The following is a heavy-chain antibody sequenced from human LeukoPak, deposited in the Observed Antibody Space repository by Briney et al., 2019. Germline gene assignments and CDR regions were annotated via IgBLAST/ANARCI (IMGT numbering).Heavy chain of an antibody. CDR1: GGSFSGYY. Sequence: SETLSLTCAVYGGSFSGYYWSWIRQPPGKGLEWIGEINHSGSTNYNPSLKSRGTISVDTSKNQFSLKLSSVTAADTAVYYCARLAAREFDYWGQGTLVTVSS. V-gene: IGHV4-34*01. D-gene: IGHD2-15*01. J-gene: IGHJ4*02. CDR3: ARLAAREFDY. CDR2: INHSGST.